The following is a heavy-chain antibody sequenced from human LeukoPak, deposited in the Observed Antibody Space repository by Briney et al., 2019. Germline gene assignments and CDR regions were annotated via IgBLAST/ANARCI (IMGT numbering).Heavy chain of an antibody. V-gene: IGHV3-66*01. CDR3: ARDLRRGYSYGMDV. D-gene: IGHD5-18*01. J-gene: IGHJ6*02. CDR2: IYSGGST. CDR1: GFTVSSNY. Sequence: GGSLRLSCAASGFTVSSNYMSWVRQAPGKGLEWVSVIYSGGSTYYADSVKGRFTISRDNSKDTLYLQMNSLRAEDTAVYYCARDLRRGYSYGMDVWGQGTTVTVSS.